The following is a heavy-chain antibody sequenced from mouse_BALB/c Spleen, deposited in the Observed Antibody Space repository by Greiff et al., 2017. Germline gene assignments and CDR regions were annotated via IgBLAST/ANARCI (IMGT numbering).Heavy chain of an antibody. D-gene: IGHD1-1*01. V-gene: IGHV1-54*01. J-gene: IGHJ2*01. Sequence: QVQLQQSGAELVRPGTSVKVSCKASGYAFTNYLIEWVKQRPGQGLEWIGVINPGSGGTNYNEKFKGKATLTADKSSSTAYMQLSSLTSDDSAVYFCARAGYGSSFDYGGQGTTLTVSS. CDR1: GYAFTNYL. CDR3: ARAGYGSSFDY. CDR2: INPGSGGT.